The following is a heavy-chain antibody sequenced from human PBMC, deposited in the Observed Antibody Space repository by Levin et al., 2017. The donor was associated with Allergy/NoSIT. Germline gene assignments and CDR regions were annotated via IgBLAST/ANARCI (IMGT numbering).Heavy chain of an antibody. D-gene: IGHD2-2*01. V-gene: IGHV3-33*01. Sequence: GESLKISCAASGFTFSSYGMHWVRQAPGKGLEWVAVIWYDGSNKYYADSVKGRFTISRDNSKNTLYLQMNSLRAEDTAVYYCAREYQLLLKFDYWGQGTLVTVSS. CDR3: AREYQLLLKFDY. J-gene: IGHJ4*02. CDR2: IWYDGSNK. CDR1: GFTFSSYG.